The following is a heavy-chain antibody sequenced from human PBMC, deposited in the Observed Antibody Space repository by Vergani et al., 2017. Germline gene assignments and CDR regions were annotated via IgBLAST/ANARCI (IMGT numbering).Heavy chain of an antibody. J-gene: IGHJ4*01. V-gene: IGHV4-39*07. D-gene: IGHD2-8*02. CDR1: GGSISSSSYY. CDR3: ARLVSGN. Sequence: QVQLQQWGAGLLKPSETLSLTCTVSGGSISSSSYYWGWIRQPPGKGLEWIGSIYYSGSTYYNPSLKSRVTISVDTSKNQFSLKLSSVTAADTAVYYCARLVSGNWGHGTLVTVSS. CDR2: IYYSGST.